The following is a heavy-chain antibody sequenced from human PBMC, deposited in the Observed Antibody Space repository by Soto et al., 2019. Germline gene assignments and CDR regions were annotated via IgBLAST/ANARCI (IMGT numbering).Heavy chain of an antibody. CDR1: GFTFSSYA. J-gene: IGHJ4*02. Sequence: EVQLLESGGGLVQPGGSLRLSCAASGFTFSSYAMSWVRQAPGKGLEWVSAISSSGGGTYYADSVKGRFTISRDNSKSTLYLQMNSLRAEDTAVYYCAKTPYRDCSRTSCTFDFWGQGTLVTVSS. D-gene: IGHD2-2*01. V-gene: IGHV3-23*01. CDR2: ISSSGGGT. CDR3: AKTPYRDCSRTSCTFDF.